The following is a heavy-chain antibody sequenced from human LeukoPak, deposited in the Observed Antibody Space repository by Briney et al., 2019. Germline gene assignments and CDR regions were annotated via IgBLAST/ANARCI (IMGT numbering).Heavy chain of an antibody. CDR2: IYYSGTT. Sequence: SETLSLTCSVSGGSISSSSYYWGWIRQPPGKGLEWIGTIYYSGTTYYNPSLKSRVTISVDTSKNQFSLKLSSVIAADTAVYYCARRQSSWYFDYWGQGTLVTVSS. CDR3: ARRQSSWYFDY. D-gene: IGHD6-13*01. J-gene: IGHJ4*02. V-gene: IGHV4-39*07. CDR1: GGSISSSSYY.